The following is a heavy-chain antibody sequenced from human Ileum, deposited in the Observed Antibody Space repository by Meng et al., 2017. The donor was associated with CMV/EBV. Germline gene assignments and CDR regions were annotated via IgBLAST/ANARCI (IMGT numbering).Heavy chain of an antibody. V-gene: IGHV3-74*01. CDR2: IDADGSNT. CDR1: GFTFSTYR. Sequence: LRLSCAASGFTFSTYRMNWVRQAPGKGLVWVSRIDADGSNTLYADSVKGRFTISRDNAKNTLYLQMNSLRADDTAVYYCTRGVRDSWGQGTLVNVSS. CDR3: TRGVRDS. J-gene: IGHJ4*02. D-gene: IGHD3-10*01.